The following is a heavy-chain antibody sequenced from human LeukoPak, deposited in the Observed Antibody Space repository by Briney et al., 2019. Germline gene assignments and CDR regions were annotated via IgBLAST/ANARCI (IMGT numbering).Heavy chain of an antibody. Sequence: PSETLSLPCVVYGGSFSGYYWSWIRQPPRKGREWIGEINHSGSTNYNPSLKSRVTMSVDTSKNQFSLKLSSVTAADTAVYYCAREGYCSSTSCYLLDYYYYYMDVWGKGTTVTVSS. CDR3: AREGYCSSTSCYLLDYYYYYMDV. V-gene: IGHV4-34*01. J-gene: IGHJ6*03. CDR2: INHSGST. D-gene: IGHD2-2*01. CDR1: GGSFSGYY.